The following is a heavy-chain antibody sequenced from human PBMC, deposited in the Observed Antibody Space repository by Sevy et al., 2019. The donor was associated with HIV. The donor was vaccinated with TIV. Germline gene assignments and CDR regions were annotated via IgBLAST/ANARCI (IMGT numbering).Heavy chain of an antibody. J-gene: IGHJ4*02. CDR1: GGSVSSGSYY. Sequence: SETLSLTCTVSGGSVSSGSYYWSWIRQPPGKGLEWIGYIYYSWSTNYNPSLKSRVTISVDTSKNQFSLKLSSVTAADTAVYYCARGVVITKLLDYWGQGTLVTVSS. V-gene: IGHV4-61*01. CDR3: ARGVVITKLLDY. CDR2: IYYSWST. D-gene: IGHD3-22*01.